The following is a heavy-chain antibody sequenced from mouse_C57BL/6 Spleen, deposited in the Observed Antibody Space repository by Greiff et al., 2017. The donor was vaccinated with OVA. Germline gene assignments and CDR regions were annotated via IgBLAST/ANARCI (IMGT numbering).Heavy chain of an antibody. Sequence: VQLQQSGAELVKPGASVKLSCKASGYTFTSYWMHWVKQRPGQGLEWIGMIHPNSGSTNYNEKFKSKATLTVDKSSSTAYMQLSSLTSEDSAVYYCARRRTVVGDFDVWGTGTTVTVSS. CDR1: GYTFTSYW. CDR3: ARRRTVVGDFDV. D-gene: IGHD1-1*01. J-gene: IGHJ1*03. CDR2: IHPNSGST. V-gene: IGHV1-64*01.